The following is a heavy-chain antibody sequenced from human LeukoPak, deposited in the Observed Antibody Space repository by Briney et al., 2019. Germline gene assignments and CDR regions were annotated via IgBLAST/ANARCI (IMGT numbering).Heavy chain of an antibody. Sequence: GGSLRLSCSASGFAFDTLAMSWVRQAPGKGLEWVSVISRDGASIYYADSVKGRFTISRDNSKNTLYLQMNSLRAEDTAVYYCAKVYGDYSWGQGTLVTVSS. V-gene: IGHV3-23*01. J-gene: IGHJ4*02. CDR2: ISRDGASI. CDR3: AKVYGDYS. D-gene: IGHD4-17*01. CDR1: GFAFDTLA.